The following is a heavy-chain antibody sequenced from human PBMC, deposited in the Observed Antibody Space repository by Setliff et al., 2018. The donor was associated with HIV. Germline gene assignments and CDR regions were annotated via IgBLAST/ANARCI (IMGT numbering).Heavy chain of an antibody. CDR3: ARGVRTHGWYVSH. CDR1: GGSISSGSYY. Sequence: LSLTCTVSGGSISSGSYYWSXXRQPAGKGLEWIGHIYTSGSTNYNPSLKSRVTISVDTSTNPFSLKLSSVTAPDTAVYYGARGVRTHGWYVSHWGQGTLVTVSS. V-gene: IGHV4-61*09. D-gene: IGHD6-19*01. CDR2: IYTSGST. J-gene: IGHJ4*02.